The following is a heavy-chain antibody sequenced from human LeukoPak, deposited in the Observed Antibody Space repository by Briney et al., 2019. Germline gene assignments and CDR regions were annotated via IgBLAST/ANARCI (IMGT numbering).Heavy chain of an antibody. V-gene: IGHV3-30*02. D-gene: IGHD6-13*01. J-gene: IGHJ4*02. CDR2: IRYDGSNK. Sequence: GGSLRLSCAASGFTFSYYGMHWVRQAPGKGLEWVAFIRYDGSNKYYADSVKGRFTISRDNSKNTLYLQMNSLRAEDTAVYYCAKVKAGSSSWYYYFDYWGQGTLVTVSS. CDR1: GFTFSYYG. CDR3: AKVKAGSSSWYYYFDY.